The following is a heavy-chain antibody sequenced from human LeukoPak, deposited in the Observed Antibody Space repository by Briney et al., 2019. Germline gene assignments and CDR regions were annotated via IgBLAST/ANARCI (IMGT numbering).Heavy chain of an antibody. CDR3: ARVEGAGDDY. CDR1: GYTFTRHY. D-gene: IGHD1-26*01. Sequence: ASVKVSCKASGYTFTRHYMNWVRQAPGQGLEWMGWISAYNGNTNYAQKLQGRVTMTTDTSTSTAYMELRSLRSDDTAVYYCARVEGAGDDYWGQGTLVTVSS. V-gene: IGHV1-18*04. J-gene: IGHJ4*02. CDR2: ISAYNGNT.